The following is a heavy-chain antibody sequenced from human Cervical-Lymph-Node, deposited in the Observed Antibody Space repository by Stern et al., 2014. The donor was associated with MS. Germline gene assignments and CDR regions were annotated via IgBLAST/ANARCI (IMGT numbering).Heavy chain of an antibody. CDR2: IYWDDDK. D-gene: IGHD3-9*01. CDR3: VYRLHGISYNGTVYYYFVS. CDR1: GFSLKKSGVS. Sequence: QVTLRESGPTLVRPTQTLTLTCTFSGFSLKKSGVSVGWIRQPPGKALEWLALIYWDDDKRYRPSLKSRLTITKDTSKNQVVVTMTDMDPVDTATYYCVYRLHGISYNGTVYYYFVSWGQGTLVTVSS. V-gene: IGHV2-5*02. J-gene: IGHJ4*02.